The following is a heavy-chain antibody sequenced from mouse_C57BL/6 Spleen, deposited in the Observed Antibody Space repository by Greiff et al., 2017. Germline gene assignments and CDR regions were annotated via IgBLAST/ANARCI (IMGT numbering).Heavy chain of an antibody. Sequence: QVQLKPSGAELVPPGPSVNVSCKASGYAFTNYLIEWVKQRPGQGLAWIGVINPESGGNTYHEKFKGKAMLTAEKSSSTAYMELSSLTSEYSAVYICARDAIKYAMDFWGQGTSVTVSS. CDR2: INPESGGN. J-gene: IGHJ4*01. CDR1: GYAFTNYL. CDR3: ARDAIKYAMDF. D-gene: IGHD6-5*01. V-gene: IGHV1-54*01.